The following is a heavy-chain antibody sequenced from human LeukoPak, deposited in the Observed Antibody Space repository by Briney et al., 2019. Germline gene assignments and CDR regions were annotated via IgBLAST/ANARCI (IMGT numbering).Heavy chain of an antibody. V-gene: IGHV3-23*01. J-gene: IGHJ3*02. Sequence: GGSLRLSCAASGFTFNSYGMSWVRQAPGKGLEWASAISGSGDRTYYADSVKGRFTISRDNSKNTLYLQMNSLRAEDTAVYYCASGIVVGGDAFDIWGQGTMVAVSS. CDR3: ASGIVVGGDAFDI. CDR2: ISGSGDRT. CDR1: GFTFNSYG. D-gene: IGHD2-15*01.